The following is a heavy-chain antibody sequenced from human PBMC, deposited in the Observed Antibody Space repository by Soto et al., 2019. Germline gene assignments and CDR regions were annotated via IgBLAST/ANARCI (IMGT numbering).Heavy chain of an antibody. CDR3: ARGGQDFWSGPFDY. V-gene: IGHV4-4*07. J-gene: IGHJ4*02. CDR2: IGNSGST. Sequence: SETLSLTCTVSGGSISNYFCNWIRQPAGKGLEWIGRIGNSGSTNYNPSLKSRITMSADTSRNQFSLKLNSVTAADTAVYYCARGGQDFWSGPFDYWGQGALVTVSS. CDR1: GGSISNYF. D-gene: IGHD3-3*01.